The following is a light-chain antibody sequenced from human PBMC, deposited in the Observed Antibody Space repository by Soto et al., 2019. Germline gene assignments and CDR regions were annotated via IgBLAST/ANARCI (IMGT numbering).Light chain of an antibody. CDR2: GNS. CDR3: QSYDSSLSIYV. CDR1: SSNIGAAYD. J-gene: IGLJ1*01. V-gene: IGLV1-40*01. Sequence: QSVLTQPPSVSGAPGQRVTISCTGSSSNIGAAYDAHWYQHLPGAAPKLLIYGNSNRPSGVPDRFSGSKSGTSASLAITGLQAEDEADYYCQSYDSSLSIYVFGSGTKVTVL.